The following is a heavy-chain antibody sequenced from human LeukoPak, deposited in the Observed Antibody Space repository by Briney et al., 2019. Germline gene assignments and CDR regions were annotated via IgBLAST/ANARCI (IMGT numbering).Heavy chain of an antibody. Sequence: GGSLRLSCAASALTFSDYSMNWVRQAPGKGLEWISCISGRSSTIYYADSVRGRFTISRDNAKNSMYLQMNSLRAEDTAVYYCARDRLTSGSYFFDYWGQGTLVTVSS. CDR2: ISGRSSTI. D-gene: IGHD1-26*01. CDR1: ALTFSDYS. J-gene: IGHJ4*02. CDR3: ARDRLTSGSYFFDY. V-gene: IGHV3-48*01.